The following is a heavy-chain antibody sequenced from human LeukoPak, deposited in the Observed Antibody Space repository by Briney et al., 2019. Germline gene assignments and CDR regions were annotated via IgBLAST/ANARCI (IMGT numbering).Heavy chain of an antibody. V-gene: IGHV4-34*01. D-gene: IGHD4-17*01. CDR2: INHSGST. Sequence: SEILSLTCAVYGGSFSGYYWSWIRQPPGKGLEWIGEINHSGSTNYNPSLKSRVTISVDTSKNQFSLKLSSVTAADTAVYYCASGTVTSGFDYWGQGTLVTVSS. J-gene: IGHJ4*02. CDR3: ASGTVTSGFDY. CDR1: GGSFSGYY.